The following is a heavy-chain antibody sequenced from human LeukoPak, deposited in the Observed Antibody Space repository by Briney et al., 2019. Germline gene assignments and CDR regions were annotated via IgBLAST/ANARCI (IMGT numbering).Heavy chain of an antibody. Sequence: GGSLRLSCAASGFTFSSYAMSWVRQAPGKGLEWVSTIDNSGGGTYYADSVKGRFTISRDNPQNTLYQQMNSLTAEDTAVYYCAKRYYYLDVWGKGTTVTVSS. CDR1: GFTFSSYA. CDR2: IDNSGGGT. CDR3: AKRYYYLDV. J-gene: IGHJ6*03. V-gene: IGHV3-23*01.